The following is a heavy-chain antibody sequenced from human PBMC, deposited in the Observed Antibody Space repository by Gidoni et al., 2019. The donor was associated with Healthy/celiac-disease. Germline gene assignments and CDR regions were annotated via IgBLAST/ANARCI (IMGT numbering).Heavy chain of an antibody. V-gene: IGHV4-34*01. Sequence: QVQLQQWGAGLLKPSETLSLTCAVYGGSFSGYYWSWIRQPPGKGLEWIGEINHSGSTNYNPSLKSRVTISVDTSKNQFSLKLSSVTAADTAVYYCARARLGYYYYMDVWGKGTTVTVSS. D-gene: IGHD7-27*01. CDR1: GGSFSGYY. CDR3: ARARLGYYYYMDV. J-gene: IGHJ6*03. CDR2: INHSGST.